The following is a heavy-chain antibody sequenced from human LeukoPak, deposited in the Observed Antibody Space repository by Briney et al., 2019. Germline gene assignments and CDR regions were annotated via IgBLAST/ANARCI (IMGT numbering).Heavy chain of an antibody. CDR2: INPSGGSS. Sequence: SVKVSCKASGYIFTTYYLHWVRQAPGQGLEWMGMINPSGGSSTSAQKFQGRVTMTRDTSTGTVYMELRSLRYDDTAVYYCVRDGSAAGTTLPGRNWFDPWGQGTLVTVSS. CDR3: VRDGSAAGTTLPGRNWFDP. CDR1: GYIFTTYY. V-gene: IGHV1-46*01. J-gene: IGHJ5*02. D-gene: IGHD1-14*01.